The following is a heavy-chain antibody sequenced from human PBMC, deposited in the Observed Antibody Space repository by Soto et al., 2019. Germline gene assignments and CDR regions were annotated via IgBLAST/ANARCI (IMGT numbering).Heavy chain of an antibody. CDR3: ARGTVTVLRFLEWLGYGIDG. D-gene: IGHD3-3*01. V-gene: IGHV4-31*03. J-gene: IGHJ6*02. CDR1: GGSISSGGYY. CDR2: IYYSGST. Sequence: QVQLQESGPGLVKPSQTLSLTCTVSGGSISSGGYYWSWIRQHPGKGREWIVYIYYSGSTYYNHSHKARVPIQVDTSKNQFSLKLNSVPAADTAVYYCARGTVTVLRFLEWLGYGIDGWGQGTTVTVSS.